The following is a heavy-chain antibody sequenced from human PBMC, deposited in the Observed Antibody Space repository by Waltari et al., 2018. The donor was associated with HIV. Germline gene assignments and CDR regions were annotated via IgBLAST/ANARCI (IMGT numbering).Heavy chain of an antibody. CDR1: GYTLTELS. V-gene: IGHV1-24*01. Sequence: QVQLVQSGAEVKKPGASVKVSCKVSGYTLTELSMHWVRQAPGKGLEWMGGFDPEDGETIYAQKFQGRVTMTEDTSTDTAYMELSSLRSEDTAVYYCATDLMTTVTTYTNYYYYYGMDVWGQGTTVTVSS. D-gene: IGHD4-4*01. J-gene: IGHJ6*02. CDR2: FDPEDGET. CDR3: ATDLMTTVTTYTNYYYYYGMDV.